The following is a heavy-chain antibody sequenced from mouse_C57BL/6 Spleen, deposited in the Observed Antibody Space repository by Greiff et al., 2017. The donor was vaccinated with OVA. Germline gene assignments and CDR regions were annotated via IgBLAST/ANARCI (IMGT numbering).Heavy chain of an antibody. D-gene: IGHD2-4*01. CDR2: IDPSDSET. V-gene: IGHV1-52*01. Sequence: QVQLQQPGAELVRPGSSVKLSCKASGYTFTSYWMHWVKQRPIQGLEWIGNIDPSDSETHYNQKFKDKATLTVDKSYSTAYMQLSSLTSEDSAVYCCARVGGYDYGGGLGYFDVWGTGTTVTVSS. J-gene: IGHJ1*03. CDR1: GYTFTSYW. CDR3: ARVGGYDYGGGLGYFDV.